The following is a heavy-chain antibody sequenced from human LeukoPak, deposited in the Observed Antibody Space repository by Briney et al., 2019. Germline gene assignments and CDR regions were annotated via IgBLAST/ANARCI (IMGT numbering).Heavy chain of an antibody. CDR1: GYTFFSYA. CDR3: GRERSGTYRTIDY. J-gene: IGHJ4*02. V-gene: IGHV1-3*04. CDR2: INTGNGNP. Sequence: GASVKVSCKASGYTFFSYALHWVRQAPGQRLEWLGWINTGNGNPKYSQKFQGTVSFTRDTSTRTAYMELNSLRSGDTAVYYCGRERSGTYRTIDYWGQGTLVTVSS. D-gene: IGHD1-26*01.